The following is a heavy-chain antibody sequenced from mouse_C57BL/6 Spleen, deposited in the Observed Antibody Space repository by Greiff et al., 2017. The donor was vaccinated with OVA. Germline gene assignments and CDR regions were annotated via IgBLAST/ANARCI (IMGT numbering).Heavy chain of an antibody. CDR3: ARETDYYGSTGYFDY. D-gene: IGHD1-1*01. J-gene: IGHJ2*01. V-gene: IGHV1-52*01. CDR2: IDPSDSET. Sequence: VQLQQPGAELVRPGSSVKLSCKASGYTFTSYWMHWVKQRPIQGLEWIGNIDPSDSETHYNQKFKDKATLTVDKSSSTAYMQLSSLTSEDSAVYYCARETDYYGSTGYFDYWGQGTTLTVSS. CDR1: GYTFTSYW.